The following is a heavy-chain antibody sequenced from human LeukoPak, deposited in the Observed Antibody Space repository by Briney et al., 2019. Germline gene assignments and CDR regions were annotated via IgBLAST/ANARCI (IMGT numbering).Heavy chain of an antibody. J-gene: IGHJ2*01. Sequence: ASVKVSCKASGYRLRNHGINWVRQAPGQGLEWMGWIGADSGDTHGDTHYAEKLQGRVTMTTDTSTDTAYMDLRSLTSDDTAVYYCARGSSPYNWYFDLWGRGTLVTVSS. D-gene: IGHD4-11*01. CDR1: GYRLRNHG. CDR3: ARGSSPYNWYFDL. V-gene: IGHV1-18*01. CDR2: IGADSGDTHGDT.